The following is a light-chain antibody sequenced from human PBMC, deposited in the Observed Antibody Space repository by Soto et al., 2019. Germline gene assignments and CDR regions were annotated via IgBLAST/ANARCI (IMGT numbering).Light chain of an antibody. CDR3: ASYTSSSTLV. Sequence: QSALTQPASVSGSPGQAITISCTGTSSDVGAYNYVSWYQQHPGKVPKLMIYDVGNRPSGVSNRFSGSKSGNTASLTISGLRAEDEADYYCASYTSSSTLVFGTGTKLTVL. J-gene: IGLJ1*01. V-gene: IGLV2-14*01. CDR2: DVG. CDR1: SSDVGAYNY.